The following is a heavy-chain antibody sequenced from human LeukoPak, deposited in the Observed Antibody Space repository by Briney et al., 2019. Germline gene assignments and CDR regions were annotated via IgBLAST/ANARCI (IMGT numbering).Heavy chain of an antibody. Sequence: ASVKVSCKASGYTFTSYGISWVRQAPGQGLEWMGWINPNSGDTRSTQKFQGRVTMTRDTSINTAYMELRSLRSDDTAVYYCARDADCSGENCYEYFRHWGQGTLVTVSP. V-gene: IGHV1-2*02. D-gene: IGHD2-15*01. CDR2: INPNSGDT. CDR1: GYTFTSYG. CDR3: ARDADCSGENCYEYFRH. J-gene: IGHJ1*01.